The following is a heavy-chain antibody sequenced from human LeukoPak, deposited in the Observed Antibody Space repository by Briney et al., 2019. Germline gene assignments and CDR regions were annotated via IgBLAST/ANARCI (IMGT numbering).Heavy chain of an antibody. V-gene: IGHV4-38-2*02. CDR2: MYYRGNT. CDR1: GYSISSGYY. CDR3: ARVTGYMIEDYFDY. J-gene: IGHJ4*02. D-gene: IGHD3-9*01. Sequence: SETLSLTCTVSGYSISSGYYWGWIRQPPGKGLEWVGHMYYRGNTFYNPSLKSRVTISVDTSKNQFSLKLRSVTAADTAVYYCARVTGYMIEDYFDYWGQGILVTVSS.